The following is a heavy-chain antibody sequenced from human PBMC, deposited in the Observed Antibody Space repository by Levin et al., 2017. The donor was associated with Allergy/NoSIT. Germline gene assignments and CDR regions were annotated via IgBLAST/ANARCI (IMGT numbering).Heavy chain of an antibody. CDR2: ISYDGSNK. J-gene: IGHJ4*02. V-gene: IGHV3-30*18. CDR1: GFTFSSYG. D-gene: IGHD5-12*01. CDR3: VKRGSGYDPFDY. Sequence: GESLKISCAASGFTFSSYGMHWVRQAPGKGLEWVAVISYDGSNKYYADSVKGRFTISRDNSKNTLYLQMNSLRAEDTAVYYCVKRGSGYDPFDYWGQGTLVTVSS.